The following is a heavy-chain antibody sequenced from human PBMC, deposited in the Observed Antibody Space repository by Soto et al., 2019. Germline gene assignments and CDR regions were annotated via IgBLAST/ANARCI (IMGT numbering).Heavy chain of an antibody. D-gene: IGHD1-7*01. J-gene: IGHJ4*02. V-gene: IGHV3-23*01. Sequence: PGGSLRLSCAASGFTFSSYAMSWVRQAPGKGLEWVSAISGSGGSTYYADSVKGRFTISRDNSKNTLYLQMNSLRAEDTAVYYCAKGTANWNFGYFDYWGQGTLVTVPQ. CDR2: ISGSGGST. CDR1: GFTFSSYA. CDR3: AKGTANWNFGYFDY.